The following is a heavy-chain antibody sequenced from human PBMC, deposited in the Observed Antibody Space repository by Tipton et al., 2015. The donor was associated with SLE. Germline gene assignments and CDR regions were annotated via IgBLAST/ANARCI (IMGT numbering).Heavy chain of an antibody. Sequence: QLVQSGAEVKKPGASVKVSCKASGYTFTSYDINWVRQATGQGLEWMGWMNPNSGNTGYAQKFQGRVTMTRNTSVSTAYMELRSLRSDDTAVYYCARDPYSSGWFAYFQHWGQGTLVTVSS. D-gene: IGHD6-19*01. V-gene: IGHV1-8*02. CDR1: GYTFTSYD. J-gene: IGHJ1*01. CDR2: MNPNSGNT. CDR3: ARDPYSSGWFAYFQH.